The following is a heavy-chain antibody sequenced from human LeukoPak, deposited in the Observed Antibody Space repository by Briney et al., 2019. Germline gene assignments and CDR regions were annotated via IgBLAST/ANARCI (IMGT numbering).Heavy chain of an antibody. J-gene: IGHJ3*02. CDR3: ARDCGSDCSQAFDI. CDR2: IKQDGTQK. Sequence: GGSLRLSCAASGFTFSNYWMSWVRQAPGKGLEWVADIKQDGTQKYYVDSVEGRFTISRDNAKNSLYLQVNSLRVEDTAVYYCARDCGSDCSQAFDIWGQGTMVTVSS. V-gene: IGHV3-7*05. CDR1: GFTFSNYW. D-gene: IGHD2-21*02.